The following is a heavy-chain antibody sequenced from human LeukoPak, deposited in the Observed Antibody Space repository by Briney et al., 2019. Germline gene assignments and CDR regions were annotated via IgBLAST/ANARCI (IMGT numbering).Heavy chain of an antibody. D-gene: IGHD5-24*01. Sequence: SGTLSLTCTVSGGSISSYYWSWIRQPPGKGLEWIGYIYYSGSTNYNPSLKSRVTISVDTSKNQFSLKLSSVTAADTAVYYCAREGQMGIDYWGQGTLVTVSS. CDR3: AREGQMGIDY. J-gene: IGHJ4*02. V-gene: IGHV4-59*01. CDR1: GGSISSYY. CDR2: IYYSGST.